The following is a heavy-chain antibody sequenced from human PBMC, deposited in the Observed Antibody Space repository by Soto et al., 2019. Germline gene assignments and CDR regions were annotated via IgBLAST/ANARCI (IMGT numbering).Heavy chain of an antibody. Sequence: QVQLVESGGGVVQPGRSLRLSCAASGFTFSSYGMHWVRQAPGKGLEWVAVIWYDGSNKYYADSVKGRFTISRDNSKNTLYPEMNRLGGGDKGGFFCARSAPYYGWGSYRYGGGEYFQHWGQGTLVTVSS. CDR1: GFTFSSYG. CDR2: IWYDGSNK. V-gene: IGHV3-33*01. D-gene: IGHD3-16*02. J-gene: IGHJ1*01. CDR3: ARSAPYYGWGSYRYGGGEYFQH.